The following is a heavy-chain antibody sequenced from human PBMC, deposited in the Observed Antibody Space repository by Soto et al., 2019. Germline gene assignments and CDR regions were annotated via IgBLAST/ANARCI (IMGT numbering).Heavy chain of an antibody. J-gene: IGHJ4*02. CDR2: IYPGDSYT. CDR3: ARRAKYSSGWATIAD. D-gene: IGHD6-19*01. V-gene: IGHV5-51*01. Sequence: GESLKISCKGSGYSFTSYWIGWVRQMPGKGLEWMGIIYPGDSYTNYSPSFQGHVTISADKSISTAYLQWSSLKASDTAMYYCARRAKYSSGWATIADWGQGTLVTVSS. CDR1: GYSFTSYW.